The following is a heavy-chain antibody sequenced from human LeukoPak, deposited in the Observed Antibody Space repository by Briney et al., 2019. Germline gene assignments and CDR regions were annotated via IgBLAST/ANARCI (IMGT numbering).Heavy chain of an antibody. D-gene: IGHD2-2*01. CDR1: GNYW. Sequence: GGSLRLSCAASGNYWIHWVRQAPGKGLVWDLHINSDGSWTSYADSVKGRFTTSKDNAKNTVYLQMNTLRAEDTAVYYCVSFYETYWGRGTLVTVSS. CDR2: INSDGSWT. CDR3: VSFYETY. J-gene: IGHJ4*02. V-gene: IGHV3-74*01.